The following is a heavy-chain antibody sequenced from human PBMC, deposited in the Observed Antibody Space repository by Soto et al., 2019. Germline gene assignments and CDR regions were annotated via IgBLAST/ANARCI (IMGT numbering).Heavy chain of an antibody. D-gene: IGHD6-13*01. Sequence: QVQLVQSGAEVKKPGSSVKVSCKASGGTFSAYSISWVRQAPGQGLEWMGGSIPIFGTANYAQKFQGRVTITADESTITTYMELRSLRSQDTAVYYCATGGQHRKVSNYYGMDVWGQGTTVTVSS. CDR3: ATGGQHRKVSNYYGMDV. V-gene: IGHV1-69*01. CDR2: SIPIFGTA. J-gene: IGHJ6*02. CDR1: GGTFSAYS.